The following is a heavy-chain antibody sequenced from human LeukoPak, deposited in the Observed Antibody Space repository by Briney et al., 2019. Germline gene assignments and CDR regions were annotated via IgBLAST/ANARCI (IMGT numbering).Heavy chain of an antibody. D-gene: IGHD4-17*01. J-gene: IGHJ4*02. CDR2: ISFDGSNK. Sequence: GGSLRLSCAASGFTFSSHGMNWVRQAPGKGLEWVAVISFDGSNKYYADSVKGRFTISRDNSKITLYLQMNSLRAEDTAVYYCAKSAGDYGRSFYFDYWGQGTLVTVSS. CDR1: GFTFSSHG. V-gene: IGHV3-30*18. CDR3: AKSAGDYGRSFYFDY.